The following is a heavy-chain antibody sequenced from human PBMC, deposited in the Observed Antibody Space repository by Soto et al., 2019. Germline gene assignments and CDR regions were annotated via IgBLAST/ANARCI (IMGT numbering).Heavy chain of an antibody. V-gene: IGHV4-39*02. CDR2: IYYSGTT. Sequence: SETLSLTCTVSGGSISSRSYYWGWIRQPPGKGLEWIGNIYYSGTTYHSPSLKSRVTMSVDTSKNQFSLKLTSVTAADSAVYYCARDRSYSLDVWGQGTTVTVSS. CDR3: ARDRSYSLDV. J-gene: IGHJ6*02. CDR1: GGSISSRSYY.